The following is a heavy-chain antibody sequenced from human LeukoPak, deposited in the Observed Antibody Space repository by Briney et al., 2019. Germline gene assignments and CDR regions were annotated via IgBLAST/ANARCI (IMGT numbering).Heavy chain of an antibody. V-gene: IGHV3-72*01. J-gene: IGHJ6*02. CDR2: SRDRANGYTP. D-gene: IGHD1-26*01. Sequence: GGSLRLSCTASGFTFSGRYMDWVRQAPGKGLEWVGRSRDRANGYTPEYAASVRGRFTISRDDSETSMYLQMNSLKTEDSAVYYCTRGGTSSVAYYYHMDVWGQGTTVTVPS. CDR1: GFTFSGRY. CDR3: TRGGTSSVAYYYHMDV.